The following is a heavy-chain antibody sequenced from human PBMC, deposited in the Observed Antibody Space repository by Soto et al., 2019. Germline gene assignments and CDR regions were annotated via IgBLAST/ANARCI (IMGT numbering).Heavy chain of an antibody. D-gene: IGHD3-3*01. CDR1: GFTFSSYA. V-gene: IGHV3-30-3*01. CDR2: ISYDGSNK. CDR3: ARVGAYYDFWSGYYSLDY. Sequence: GGSLRLSCAASGFTFSSYAMHWVRQAPGKGLEWVAVISYDGSNKYYADSVKGRFTISRDNSKNTLYLQMNSLRAEDTAVYYCARVGAYYDFWSGYYSLDYWGQGTLVTVSS. J-gene: IGHJ4*02.